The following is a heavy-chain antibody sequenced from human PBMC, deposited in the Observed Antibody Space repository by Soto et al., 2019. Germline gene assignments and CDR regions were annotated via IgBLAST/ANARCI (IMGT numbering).Heavy chain of an antibody. CDR2: ISSSSSYI. J-gene: IGHJ3*02. V-gene: IGHV3-21*01. CDR3: ARDQEAYDFWSGYLSAFDI. Sequence: GSLRLSCAASGFTFSSYSMNWVRQAPGKGLEWVSSISSSSSYIYYADSVKGRFTISRDNAKNSLYLQMNSLRAEDTAVYYCARDQEAYDFWSGYLSAFDIWGQGTMVTVSS. D-gene: IGHD3-3*01. CDR1: GFTFSSYS.